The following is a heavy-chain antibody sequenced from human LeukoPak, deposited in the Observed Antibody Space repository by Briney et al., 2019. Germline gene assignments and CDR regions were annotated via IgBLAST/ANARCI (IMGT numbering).Heavy chain of an antibody. D-gene: IGHD6-13*01. CDR2: IIPIFGTA. CDR1: GGTFSSYA. V-gene: IGHV1-69*05. J-gene: IGHJ2*01. CDR3: ARDQAGVNWYFDL. Sequence: EASVKVSCKASGGTFSSYAISWVRQAPGQGLEWMGGIIPIFGTANYAQKFQGRVTITTDESTSTAYMELSSLRSEDTAVYYCARDQAGVNWYFDLWGRGTLVTVSS.